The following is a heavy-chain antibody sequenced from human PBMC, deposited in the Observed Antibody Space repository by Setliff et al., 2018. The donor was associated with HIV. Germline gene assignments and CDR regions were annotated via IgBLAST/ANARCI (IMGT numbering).Heavy chain of an antibody. Sequence: VKVSCKASGGTFENYAISWVRQAPGQGLEWMGKTIPIFDTTIYAEKFQGRITISADKSTATAYLELNSLRSEDSAIYYCARLIPSAYFGPRQDAFDVWGQGARVTVSS. D-gene: IGHD2-21*01. V-gene: IGHV1-69*06. J-gene: IGHJ3*01. CDR1: GGTFENYA. CDR3: ARLIPSAYFGPRQDAFDV. CDR2: TIPIFDTT.